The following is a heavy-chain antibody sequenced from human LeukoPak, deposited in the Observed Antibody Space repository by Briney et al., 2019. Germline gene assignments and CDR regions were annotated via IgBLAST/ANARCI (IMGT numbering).Heavy chain of an antibody. CDR2: IKQDGSES. V-gene: IGHV3-7*01. Sequence: GGSLRLSCAASGFSFTDYWMSWVRQAPGKGLEWVANIKQDGSESAYLASVKGRFTVSRDNANNFLYLQMSNLRVEDTAVYYCSRDNAAVPGGDYWGQGVLVTVSS. J-gene: IGHJ4*02. CDR3: SRDNAAVPGGDY. D-gene: IGHD3-16*01. CDR1: GFSFTDYW.